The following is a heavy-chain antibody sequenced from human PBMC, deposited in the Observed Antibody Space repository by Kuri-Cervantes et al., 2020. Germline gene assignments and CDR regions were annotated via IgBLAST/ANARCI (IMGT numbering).Heavy chain of an antibody. D-gene: IGHD2-2*01. Sequence: GSLRLSCTVSGGSIINYYWSWIRQPPGKGLEWIGYIYYSGSTNYNPSLKSRVTISVDTSKNQFSLKLSSVTAANTAVYYCARVEPIFCSSTSCYVRDWGQGTLVTVSS. J-gene: IGHJ4*02. CDR1: GGSIINYY. CDR2: IYYSGST. V-gene: IGHV4-59*01. CDR3: ARVEPIFCSSTSCYVRD.